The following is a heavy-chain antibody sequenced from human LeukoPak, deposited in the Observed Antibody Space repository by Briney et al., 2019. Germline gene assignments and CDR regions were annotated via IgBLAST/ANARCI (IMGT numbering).Heavy chain of an antibody. J-gene: IGHJ4*02. V-gene: IGHV3-53*01. CDR3: VRDPIHDY. CDR2: IYRGGST. Sequence: GRSLSRSYAPSAFTVTSNYMNCVRQAPGKGLEWVSVIYRGGSTYYADSVKGRFTISRDNSKNTLYLQMNRLGAEDTPVYYCVRDPIHDYWDQGTLVTVSS. D-gene: IGHD5-18*01. CDR1: AFTVTSNY.